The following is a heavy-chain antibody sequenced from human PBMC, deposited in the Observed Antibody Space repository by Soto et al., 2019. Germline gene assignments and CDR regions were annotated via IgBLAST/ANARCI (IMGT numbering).Heavy chain of an antibody. V-gene: IGHV3-33*01. CDR2: IWYDGSNK. J-gene: IGHJ4*02. D-gene: IGHD1-26*01. CDR3: ARDPDSGSNHFDY. Sequence: QVQLVESGGGVVQPGRSLRLSCAASGFTFSSYGMHWVRQAPGKGLEWVAVIWYDGSNKYYADSVKGRFTISRDNSKNTLYLRMNSLRAEDTAVYYCARDPDSGSNHFDYWGQGTLVTVSS. CDR1: GFTFSSYG.